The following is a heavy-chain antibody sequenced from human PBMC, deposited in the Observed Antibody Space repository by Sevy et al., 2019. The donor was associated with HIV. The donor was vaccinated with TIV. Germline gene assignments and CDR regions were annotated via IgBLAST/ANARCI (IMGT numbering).Heavy chain of an antibody. Sequence: GGSLRLSGAASGFTVSSNYMSWVRQAPGKGLEGVSVIYSGGSTYYADSVKGRFTISRDNSKNTLYLQMNSLRAEDTAVYYCARDGPDITIFGVVTYGMDVWGQGTTVTVSS. CDR3: ARDGPDITIFGVVTYGMDV. CDR2: IYSGGST. CDR1: GFTVSSNY. J-gene: IGHJ6*02. V-gene: IGHV3-53*01. D-gene: IGHD3-3*01.